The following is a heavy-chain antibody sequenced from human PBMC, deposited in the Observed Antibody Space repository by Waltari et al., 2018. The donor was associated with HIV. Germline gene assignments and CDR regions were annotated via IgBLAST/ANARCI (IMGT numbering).Heavy chain of an antibody. Sequence: EVQLVESGGGLVQPGRSLRLSCTASGFTFGDHAMSWVRQAQGKGLEWGGFIRSKAYGGTTEYAASVKGRFTISRDDSKSIAYLQMNSLKTEDTAVYYCIRDRVVAGTVYWGQGTLVTVSS. J-gene: IGHJ4*02. CDR1: GFTFGDHA. CDR2: IRSKAYGGTT. V-gene: IGHV3-49*04. CDR3: IRDRVVAGTVY. D-gene: IGHD6-19*01.